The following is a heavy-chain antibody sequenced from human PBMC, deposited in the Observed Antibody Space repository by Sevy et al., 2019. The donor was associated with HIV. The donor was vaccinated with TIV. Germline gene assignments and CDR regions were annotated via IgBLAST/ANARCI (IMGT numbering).Heavy chain of an antibody. J-gene: IGHJ6*03. CDR1: GFTFSSYA. CDR3: AKVKGGSWYYYYYYMDV. V-gene: IGHV3-23*01. D-gene: IGHD6-13*01. Sequence: GGSLRLSCAASGFTFSSYAMSWVRQAPGKGLEWVSAISGSGGSTYYAHSVKGRFTISRDNSKNTLYLQMNSLRAEDTAVYYCAKVKGGSWYYYYYYMDVWGKGTTVTVSS. CDR2: ISGSGGST.